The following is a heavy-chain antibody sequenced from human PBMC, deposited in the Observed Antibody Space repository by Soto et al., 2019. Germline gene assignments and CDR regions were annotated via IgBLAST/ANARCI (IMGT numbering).Heavy chain of an antibody. J-gene: IGHJ3*02. D-gene: IGHD3-22*01. CDR2: IWYDGSNK. CDR3: ARYAAYYYDSSGYDDAFDI. V-gene: IGHV3-33*08. Sequence: GGSLRLSCAASGFTFSNYGMHWVRQAPGKGLEWVAVIWYDGSNKYYADSVKGRFTISRDNSKNTLYLQMNSLRAEDTAVYYCARYAAYYYDSSGYDDAFDIWGQGTMVTVSS. CDR1: GFTFSNYG.